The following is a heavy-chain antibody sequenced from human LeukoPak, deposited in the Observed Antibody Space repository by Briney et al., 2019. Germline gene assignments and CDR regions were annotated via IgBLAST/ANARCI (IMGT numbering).Heavy chain of an antibody. CDR1: GDSISRHY. D-gene: IGHD4-17*01. V-gene: IGHV4-59*08. CDR2: IYYRGNT. CDR3: AALGDYERVGLDY. Sequence: SETLSLTCTVSGDSISRHYWTWIRQPPGKGLEWIGYIYYRGNTNYNPSLKSRVTMSVDTSKSQFSLKLSSVTAADTAVYYCAALGDYERVGLDYWGQGTLVTVSS. J-gene: IGHJ4*02.